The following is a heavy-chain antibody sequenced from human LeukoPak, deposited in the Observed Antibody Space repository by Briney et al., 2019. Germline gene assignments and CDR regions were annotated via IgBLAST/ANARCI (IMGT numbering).Heavy chain of an antibody. CDR3: AKDVTYYYDSSGYRYFDY. Sequence: SVKVSCKASGGTFSKYTISWVRQRPGQGLEWMGGITPLFGTANYAQKFQGRVTITADESASTAYMELSSLRSEDTALYYCAKDVTYYYDSSGYRYFDYWGQGTLVTVSS. CDR1: GGTFSKYT. D-gene: IGHD3-22*01. V-gene: IGHV1-69*13. CDR2: ITPLFGTA. J-gene: IGHJ4*02.